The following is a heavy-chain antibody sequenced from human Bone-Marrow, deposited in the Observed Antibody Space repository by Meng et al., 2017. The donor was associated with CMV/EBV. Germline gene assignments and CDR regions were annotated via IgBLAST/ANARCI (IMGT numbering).Heavy chain of an antibody. V-gene: IGHV3-23*01. CDR1: GFTFRSYA. D-gene: IGHD6-19*01. CDR2: ISGSGGST. Sequence: ASGFTFRSYAMSWVRQAPGKGLEWVSAISGSGGSTYYADSVKGRFTISRDDSKNTLYLQMNSLRAEDTAVYYCAIRGYSSGWYEGYWGQGTLVTVSS. CDR3: AIRGYSSGWYEGY. J-gene: IGHJ4*02.